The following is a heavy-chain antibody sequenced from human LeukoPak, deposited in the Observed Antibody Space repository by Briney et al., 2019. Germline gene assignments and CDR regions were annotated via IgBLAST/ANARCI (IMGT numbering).Heavy chain of an antibody. J-gene: IGHJ4*02. CDR3: AKDLVLTQSGPFDY. D-gene: IGHD3-10*01. CDR2: NSWNSGSI. Sequence: PGGSLRLSCAASGFTFDDYAMHWVRQAPGKGLEWVSGNSWNSGSIGYADSVKGRFTISRDNAKNSLYLQMNSLRAEDTALYYCAKDLVLTQSGPFDYWGQGTLVTVSS. V-gene: IGHV3-9*01. CDR1: GFTFDDYA.